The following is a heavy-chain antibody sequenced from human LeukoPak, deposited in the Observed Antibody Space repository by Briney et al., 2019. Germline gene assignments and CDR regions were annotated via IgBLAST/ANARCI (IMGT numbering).Heavy chain of an antibody. CDR2: IYTSGST. D-gene: IGHD2-15*01. J-gene: IGHJ5*02. CDR3: ARGLVVAATRSPYNWFDP. Sequence: SETLSLTCTVSGGSISSYYWSWIRQPPGKGLEWIGRIYTSGSTNYNPSLKRRLTMSVDKSKNQFSLKLSSVTAAETAVYYCARGLVVAATRSPYNWFDPWGQGTLVTVSS. V-gene: IGHV4-4*07. CDR1: GGSISSYY.